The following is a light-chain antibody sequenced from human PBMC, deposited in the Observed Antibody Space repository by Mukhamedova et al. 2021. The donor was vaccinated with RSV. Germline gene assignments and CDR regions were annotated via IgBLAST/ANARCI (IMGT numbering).Light chain of an antibody. CDR2: GAS. CDR1: NTY. J-gene: IGKJ2*01. CDR3: HQYASSPPYT. Sequence: NTYLVWYQQKPGQAPRLLIYGASSRATGIADRFSGSASGTDFTLTIRRLEPEDFAMYYCHQYASSPPYTFGQGTKLEIK. V-gene: IGKV3-20*01.